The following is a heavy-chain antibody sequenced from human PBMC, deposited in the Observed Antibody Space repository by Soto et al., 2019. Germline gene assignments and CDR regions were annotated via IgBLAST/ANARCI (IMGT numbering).Heavy chain of an antibody. D-gene: IGHD2-2*01. CDR3: ARASLGYCSSISCRSNGFDP. CDR2: IYYSGST. CDR1: GGSIRSGDYY. V-gene: IGHV4-31*03. Sequence: QVQLQESGPGLVKPSQTLSLTCTVSGGSIRSGDYYWNWIRQHPGKGLEWIGYIYYSGSTYYNPSLKSRVTISVDTSKNQFSLKLSSVTAADTAVYYCARASLGYCSSISCRSNGFDPWGQGTLVTVSS. J-gene: IGHJ5*02.